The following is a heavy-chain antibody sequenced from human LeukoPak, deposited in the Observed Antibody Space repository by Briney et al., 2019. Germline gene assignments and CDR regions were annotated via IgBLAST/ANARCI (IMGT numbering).Heavy chain of an antibody. CDR2: ISYDGSNK. V-gene: IGHV3-30*03. CDR3: ATQRPFDWFGTPVAFDI. D-gene: IGHD3-9*01. Sequence: PGGSLRPPCAASGFTFSSYGMHWVRQAPGKGLEWVAVISYDGSNKYYADSVKGRFTISRDNSKNTLYLQMNSLRAEDTVVYYCATQRPFDWFGTPVAFDIWGQGTMVTVSS. CDR1: GFTFSSYG. J-gene: IGHJ3*02.